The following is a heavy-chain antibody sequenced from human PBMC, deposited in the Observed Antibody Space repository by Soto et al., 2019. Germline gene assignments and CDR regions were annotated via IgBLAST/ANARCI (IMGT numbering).Heavy chain of an antibody. V-gene: IGHV3-21*01. CDR3: ARDRTGAIDAFDI. J-gene: IGHJ3*02. CDR2: VSSSSSYL. Sequence: EVQLVESGGGLVKPGGSLRLSCAASGFTLSSSSMNWVRQAPGKGLEWVSSVSSSSSYLYFADSVRGRFTISRDNAKNSLYLQMNSLRAEDTAVYYCARDRTGAIDAFDIWGQGTMVTVSS. CDR1: GFTLSSSS. D-gene: IGHD1-26*01.